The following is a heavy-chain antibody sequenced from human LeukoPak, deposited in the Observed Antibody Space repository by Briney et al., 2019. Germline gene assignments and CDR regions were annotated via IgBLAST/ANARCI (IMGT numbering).Heavy chain of an antibody. CDR1: GYTFTGYY. CDR3: ARDRPVHDAFDI. J-gene: IGHJ3*02. CDR2: INPNRGGT. D-gene: IGHD6-6*01. V-gene: IGHV1-2*06. Sequence: ASVKVSCKASGYTFTGYYMHWVRQAPGQGLEWMGRINPNRGGTNYARKFQGRVTMTRDTSISTAYMELSRLRSDDTAVYYCARDRPVHDAFDIWGQGTMVTVSS.